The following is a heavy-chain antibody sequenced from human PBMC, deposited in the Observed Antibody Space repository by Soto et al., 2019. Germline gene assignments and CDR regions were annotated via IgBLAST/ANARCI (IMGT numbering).Heavy chain of an antibody. CDR3: ARDRSGGYKWFDP. D-gene: IGHD2-15*01. J-gene: IGHJ5*02. CDR1: GDSINNYY. CDR2: IYYSGTT. V-gene: IGHV4-59*01. Sequence: SETLSLTCTVSGDSINNYYWTWIRQTPGKGLEWIGDIYYSGTTKYNPSLKSRVTISADTSKNQFSLNLRSVTAADTAVYYCARDRSGGYKWFDPWGQGTLVTVPQ.